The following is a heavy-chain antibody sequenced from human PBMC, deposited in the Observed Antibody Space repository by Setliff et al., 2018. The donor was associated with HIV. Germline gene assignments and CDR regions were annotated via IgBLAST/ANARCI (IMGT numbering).Heavy chain of an antibody. V-gene: IGHV4-39*01. CDR1: GTSINTGDSY. J-gene: IGHJ3*02. CDR2: IYYTGHA. D-gene: IGHD4-17*01. Sequence: SETLSLTCTVSGTSINTGDSYWGWIRQPPGKGLDWIGSIYYTGHAYYNSSLKSRVTMSVDTSKNQFSLKLNSVTAADTAVYYCARRFLTTVVTLAFATWGQVSMVTVSS. CDR3: ARRFLTTVVTLAFAT.